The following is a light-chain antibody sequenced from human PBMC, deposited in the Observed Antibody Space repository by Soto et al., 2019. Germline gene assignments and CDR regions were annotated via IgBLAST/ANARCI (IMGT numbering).Light chain of an antibody. CDR3: QQYDNLTPYT. CDR1: QDISNY. CDR2: DAS. J-gene: IGKJ2*01. V-gene: IGKV1-33*01. Sequence: DIQMTQSPSSLSASVGDRVTITCQASQDISNYLNWYQQKPGKAPKLLIYDASNLETGVPSRFSGSGSGTDFTLTISSLQHENIANYRCQQYDNLTPYTFGQGTKVDIK.